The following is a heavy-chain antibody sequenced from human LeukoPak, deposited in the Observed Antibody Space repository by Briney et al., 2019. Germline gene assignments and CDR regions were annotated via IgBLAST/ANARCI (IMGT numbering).Heavy chain of an antibody. V-gene: IGHV4-34*01. J-gene: IGHJ4*02. D-gene: IGHD6-13*01. CDR2: INHSGST. CDR3: ASGIYGSSWDY. Sequence: SETLSLTCAVYGGSFSGYYWSWIRQPLGKGLEWIGEINHSGSTNYNPSLKSRVTLSVDTSKNQFSLKLSSVTAADTAVYYCASGIYGSSWDYWGQGTLVTVSS. CDR1: GGSFSGYY.